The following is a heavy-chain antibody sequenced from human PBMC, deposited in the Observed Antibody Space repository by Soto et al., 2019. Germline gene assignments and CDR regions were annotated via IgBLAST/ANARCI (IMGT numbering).Heavy chain of an antibody. Sequence: QVQLVQSGAEVKKPGSSVKVSCKASGGTFSSYAISWVRQAPGQGLEWMGGIIPIFGTANYAQKFQGRVTITADESTSTADMELSRLRSEDTAVYYCARILLNVVVAATPLTGGMDVWGQGTTVTVSS. V-gene: IGHV1-69*12. J-gene: IGHJ6*02. CDR2: IIPIFGTA. CDR1: GGTFSSYA. CDR3: ARILLNVVVAATPLTGGMDV. D-gene: IGHD2-15*01.